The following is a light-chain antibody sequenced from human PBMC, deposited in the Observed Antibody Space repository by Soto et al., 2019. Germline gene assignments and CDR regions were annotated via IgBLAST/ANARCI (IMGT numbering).Light chain of an antibody. CDR2: GAS. Sequence: EIVMTQSPATLSVSPGERATLSCRASQSVSRNLAWYQQKPGQAPRLLIHGASTRATGVPARFSGSGSGTEFTLTISSLQSEDFAVYHCQQFHERPYAFGQGTKVEI. V-gene: IGKV3-15*01. CDR1: QSVSRN. J-gene: IGKJ1*01. CDR3: QQFHERPYA.